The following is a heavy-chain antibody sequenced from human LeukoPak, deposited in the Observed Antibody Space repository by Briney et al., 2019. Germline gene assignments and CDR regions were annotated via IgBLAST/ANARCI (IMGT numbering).Heavy chain of an antibody. V-gene: IGHV3-23*01. J-gene: IGHJ4*02. CDR3: AKDHHPGMRNYFDY. CDR1: GFTFSSYA. CDR2: ISGSGGST. Sequence: GGSLRLSCAASGFTFSSYAMSWVRQALGKGLEWVSAISGSGGSTYYADSVKGRFTISRDNSKNTLYLQMNSLRAEDTAVYYCAKDHHPGMRNYFDYWGQGTLVTVSS.